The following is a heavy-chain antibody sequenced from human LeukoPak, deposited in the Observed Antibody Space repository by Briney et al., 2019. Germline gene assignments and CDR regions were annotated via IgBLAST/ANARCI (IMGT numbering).Heavy chain of an antibody. J-gene: IGHJ4*02. Sequence: GGSLRLSRVVSGFTFSNYWMHWVRQVPGKGLVWVSRINRDGSATSYADSVRGRFTSSRDNAKNTLYLQMNSLTAEDTAVYYCTRDDYSAMDYWGQGTLVTVSS. V-gene: IGHV3-74*01. CDR3: TRDDYSAMDY. D-gene: IGHD5-18*01. CDR2: INRDGSAT. CDR1: GFTFSNYW.